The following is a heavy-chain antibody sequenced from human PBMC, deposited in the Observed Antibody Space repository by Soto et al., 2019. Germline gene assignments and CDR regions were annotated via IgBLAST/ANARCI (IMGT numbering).Heavy chain of an antibody. V-gene: IGHV3-30-3*01. D-gene: IGHD6-6*01. Sequence: GGYLKRYSVASGMSFSSYGMHMVRQAPGKGLERVAVISYDGSNKYYADSVKGRFTISRDNSKNTLYLQMNSLRAEDTAVYYCARDMGSSSVYFQHWGQGTLVSVSS. J-gene: IGHJ1*01. CDR2: ISYDGSNK. CDR3: ARDMGSSSVYFQH. CDR1: GMSFSSYG.